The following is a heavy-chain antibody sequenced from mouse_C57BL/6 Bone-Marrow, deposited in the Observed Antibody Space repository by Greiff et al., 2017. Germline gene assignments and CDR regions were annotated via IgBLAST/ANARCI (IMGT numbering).Heavy chain of an antibody. D-gene: IGHD1-1*01. CDR3: AISYLFAY. Sequence: QVQLQQSGAELARPGASVKMSCKASGYTFTSYGISWVKQRTGQGLEWIGEIYPRSGNTYYTEKFKGKATMTADKSSSTAYMELRSLTSEDSAVYFCAISYLFAYWGQGTLVTVSA. CDR2: IYPRSGNT. V-gene: IGHV1-81*01. J-gene: IGHJ3*01. CDR1: GYTFTSYG.